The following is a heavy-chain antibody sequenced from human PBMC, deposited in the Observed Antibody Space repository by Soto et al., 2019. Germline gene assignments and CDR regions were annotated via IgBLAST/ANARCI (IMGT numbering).Heavy chain of an antibody. Sequence: EVQLLESGGGLVQRGGSLRLSCAASRFTFSDYAMSWVRQAPGKGLEWVSAIIGSGDRTYYADSVKGRFTVSRDNSKNTRYLQLSSLRADDTAVYYCAAYSGWSFDYWGQGTLVTVSS. V-gene: IGHV3-23*01. J-gene: IGHJ4*02. CDR3: AAYSGWSFDY. D-gene: IGHD6-19*01. CDR1: RFTFSDYA. CDR2: IIGSGDRT.